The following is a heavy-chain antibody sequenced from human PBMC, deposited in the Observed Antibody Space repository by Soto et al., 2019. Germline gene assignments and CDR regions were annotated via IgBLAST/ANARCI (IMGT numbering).Heavy chain of an antibody. CDR1: GFTFSSYG. J-gene: IGHJ4*02. CDR3: AKMYDSSGSPFDY. CDR2: ISYDGSNK. D-gene: IGHD3-22*01. Sequence: GGSLRLSCAASGFTFSSYGMHWVRQAPGKGLEWVAVISYDGSNKYYADSVKGRFTISRDNSKNTLYLQMNSLRAEDTAVYYCAKMYDSSGSPFDYWGQGTLVNVSS. V-gene: IGHV3-30*18.